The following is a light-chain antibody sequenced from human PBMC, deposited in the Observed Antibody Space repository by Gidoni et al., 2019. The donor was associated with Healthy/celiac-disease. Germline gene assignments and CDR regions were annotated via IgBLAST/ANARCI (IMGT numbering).Light chain of an antibody. Sequence: DIVMTQPPLSLPVTPGEPASISCTSSQRLLHSNGYNYLDWYLQKPGQSPQLLIYLGSTRATGVPDRFSGSGSGTDFTLKISRVEAEDVGVYYCMQALQTPLTFGGGTKVEIK. CDR1: QRLLHSNGYNY. CDR3: MQALQTPLT. CDR2: LGS. V-gene: IGKV2-28*01. J-gene: IGKJ4*01.